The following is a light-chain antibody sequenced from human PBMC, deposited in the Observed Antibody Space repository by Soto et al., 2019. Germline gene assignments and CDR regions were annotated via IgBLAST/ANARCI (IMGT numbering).Light chain of an antibody. CDR3: AAWDDSLNAVV. CDR2: SNN. J-gene: IGLJ2*01. V-gene: IGLV1-44*01. Sequence: QSELTQPPSASGTPGQRVTISCSGSSSNIGSNTVNWYQQLPGTAPKLLIYSNNQRPSGVPDRFSGSKSGTSASLAISALQSEDEADYYCAAWDDSLNAVVFGGGTKLTVL. CDR1: SSNIGSNT.